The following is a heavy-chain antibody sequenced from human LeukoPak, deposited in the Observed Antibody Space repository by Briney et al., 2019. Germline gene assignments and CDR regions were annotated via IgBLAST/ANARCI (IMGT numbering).Heavy chain of an antibody. CDR1: GYTLTSYY. J-gene: IGHJ5*02. CDR3: AREAITMVRGVINPLDP. CDR2: IIPIFGTA. Sequence: SVKVSCKASGYTLTSYYMHWVRQAPGQGLEWMGGIIPIFGTANYAQKFQGRVTITADEPTSTAYMELSSLRSEDTAVYYCAREAITMVRGVINPLDPWGQGTLVTVSS. D-gene: IGHD3-10*01. V-gene: IGHV1-69*13.